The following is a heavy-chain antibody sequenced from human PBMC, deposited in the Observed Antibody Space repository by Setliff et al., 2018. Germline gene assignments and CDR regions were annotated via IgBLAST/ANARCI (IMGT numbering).Heavy chain of an antibody. J-gene: IGHJ3*02. CDR3: ARDASASDGRNAFDI. V-gene: IGHV3-21*01. D-gene: IGHD1-26*01. CDR2: ISSSGSFE. CDR1: AFTFSRYS. Sequence: LRLSCVASAFTFSRYSMNWVRQAPGKGLEWVSSISSSGSFEFYADSLKGRFTISRDNAKNSLYLQVNSLRAEDTAIYYCARDASASDGRNAFDIWGQGTMVTVSS.